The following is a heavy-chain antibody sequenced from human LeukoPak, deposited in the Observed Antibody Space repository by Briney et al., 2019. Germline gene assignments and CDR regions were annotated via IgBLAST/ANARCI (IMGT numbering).Heavy chain of an antibody. V-gene: IGHV1-69*13. D-gene: IGHD2-2*01. Sequence: SVKVSCKASGGTFSSYAISWVRQAPGQGLEWMGGIIPIFGTANYAQKFQGRVTITADESTSTAYMELSSLRSEDTAVYYCARDEDIVVVPAAMGGRSVGGDYYGMDVWGQGTMVTVSS. CDR1: GGTFSSYA. CDR3: ARDEDIVVVPAAMGGRSVGGDYYGMDV. J-gene: IGHJ6*02. CDR2: IIPIFGTA.